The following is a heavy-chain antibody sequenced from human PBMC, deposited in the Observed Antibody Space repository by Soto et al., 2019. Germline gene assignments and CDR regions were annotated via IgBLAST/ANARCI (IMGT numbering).Heavy chain of an antibody. CDR2: ISGSGGST. Sequence: GGSLRLSCAASGFTFSSYAMSWVRQAPGKGLEWVSAISGSGGSTYYADSVKGRFTISRDTSKNTLYLQMNSLRAEDTAVYYCAKTSLISVVVPAAMQFDYWGQGTLVTVSS. CDR1: GFTFSSYA. J-gene: IGHJ4*02. V-gene: IGHV3-23*01. D-gene: IGHD2-2*01. CDR3: AKTSLISVVVPAAMQFDY.